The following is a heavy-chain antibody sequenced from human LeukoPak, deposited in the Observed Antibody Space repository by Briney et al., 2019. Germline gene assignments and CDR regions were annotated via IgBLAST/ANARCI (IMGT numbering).Heavy chain of an antibody. D-gene: IGHD6-13*01. J-gene: IGHJ3*02. Sequence: GGSLRLSCAASGFTFSSYEMNWVRQAAGKGLEWVSYISSSGSTIYYADSVKGRFTISRDNAKNSLYLQMNSLRAEDTAVYYCARDIVAAGGGAFDIWGQGTMVTVSS. CDR3: ARDIVAAGGGAFDI. CDR2: ISSSGSTI. CDR1: GFTFSSYE. V-gene: IGHV3-48*03.